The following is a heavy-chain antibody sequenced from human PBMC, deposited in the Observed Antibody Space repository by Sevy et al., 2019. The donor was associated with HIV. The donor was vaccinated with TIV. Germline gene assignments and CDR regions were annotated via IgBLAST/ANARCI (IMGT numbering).Heavy chain of an antibody. J-gene: IGHJ4*02. CDR2: INPHSGGT. CDR1: GYTFSAHY. V-gene: IGHV1-2*02. D-gene: IGHD1-1*01. Sequence: ASVKVSCKTSGYTFSAHYIHWVRQAPGHGLEWLGRINPHSGGTNYAQNFQGRVIMTRDTSISTAYMELTRLRSDDKAIYYCVRDVEAHDYWGQGTLVTVSS. CDR3: VRDVEAHDY.